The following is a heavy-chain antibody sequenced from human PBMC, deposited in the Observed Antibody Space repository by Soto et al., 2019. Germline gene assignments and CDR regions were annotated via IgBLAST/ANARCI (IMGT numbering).Heavy chain of an antibody. CDR1: GGSISSGDYY. Sequence: TLSLTCTVSGGSISSGDYYWSWIRQPPGKGLEWIGYIYYSGSTYYNPSLKSRVTISVDTSKNQFSLKLSSVTAADTAVYYCARDLLEAGMDVWGQGTTVTVSS. J-gene: IGHJ6*02. D-gene: IGHD1-1*01. CDR2: IYYSGST. V-gene: IGHV4-30-4*01. CDR3: ARDLLEAGMDV.